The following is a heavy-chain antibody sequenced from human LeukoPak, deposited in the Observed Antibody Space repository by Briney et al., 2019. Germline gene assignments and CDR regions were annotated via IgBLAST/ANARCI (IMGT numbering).Heavy chain of an antibody. V-gene: IGHV4-59*01. CDR1: GGSFSGYY. Sequence: PSETLSLTCAVYGGSFSGYYWSWLRQPPGKGLEWIGYIYYSGSTTYNPSLKSRATISVDTSKNQFSLKLSSVTAADTAVYYCARGTMMVGPWGQGTLVTVSS. J-gene: IGHJ5*02. D-gene: IGHD3-22*01. CDR3: ARGTMMVGP. CDR2: IYYSGST.